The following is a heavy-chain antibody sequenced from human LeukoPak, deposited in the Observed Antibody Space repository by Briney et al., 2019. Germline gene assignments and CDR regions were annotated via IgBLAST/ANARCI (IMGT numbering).Heavy chain of an antibody. D-gene: IGHD5-24*01. CDR1: GFTFSSYG. Sequence: GGSLRLSCAASGFTFSSYGMHWVRQAPGKGLEWVAFIRYDGSNKYYADSVKGRFTISRDNSKNTLYLQMNSLRVEDTAVYYCAKDRGDGYPTHFDYWGQGTLVTVSS. V-gene: IGHV3-30*02. J-gene: IGHJ4*02. CDR3: AKDRGDGYPTHFDY. CDR2: IRYDGSNK.